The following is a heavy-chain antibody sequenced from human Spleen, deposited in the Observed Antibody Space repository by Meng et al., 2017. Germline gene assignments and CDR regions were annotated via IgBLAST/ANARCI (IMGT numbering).Heavy chain of an antibody. Sequence: GESLKISCAASGFTFSTYWMHWVRQAPGKGLVWVSRINTDGSTTTYADSVKGRFTISRDNAKNTLYLQMNSLRAEDAAVYYCTNDRLNHWGQGTLVTVSS. CDR2: INTDGSTT. D-gene: IGHD1-1*01. CDR1: GFTFSTYW. V-gene: IGHV3-74*01. CDR3: TNDRLNH. J-gene: IGHJ1*01.